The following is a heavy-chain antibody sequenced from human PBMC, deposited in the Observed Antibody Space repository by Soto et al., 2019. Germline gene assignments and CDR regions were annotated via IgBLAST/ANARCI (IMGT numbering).Heavy chain of an antibody. D-gene: IGHD3-10*01. CDR2: ISWNSGSI. CDR3: ANGGVEDYYYMDV. CDR1: GFTFDDYA. V-gene: IGHV3-9*01. Sequence: EVQLVESGGGLVQPGRSLRLSCAASGFTFDDYAMHWVRQAPGKGLEWVSGISWNSGSIRYAGSVKGRFTISRDNAKNSLYLQMDSLRAEDTALYYCANGGVEDYYYMDVWGKGSTVTVSS. J-gene: IGHJ6*03.